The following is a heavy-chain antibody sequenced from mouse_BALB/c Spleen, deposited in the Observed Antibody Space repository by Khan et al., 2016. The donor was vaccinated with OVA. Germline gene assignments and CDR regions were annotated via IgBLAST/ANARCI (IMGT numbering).Heavy chain of an antibody. Sequence: QIQLVQSGPELMKPGETVKISCKASGYTFRNFGMNWVKQAPGKGLEWMGWINTYSGEPTYADDFQGRFAISLETSASTAYLQINNLKNEDTATYDSARPSYCTNTMDDWGQGTTVTVSS. CDR2: INTYSGEP. J-gene: IGHJ4*01. CDR3: ARPSYCTNTMDD. D-gene: IGHD2-10*01. CDR1: GYTFRNFG. V-gene: IGHV9-3-1*01.